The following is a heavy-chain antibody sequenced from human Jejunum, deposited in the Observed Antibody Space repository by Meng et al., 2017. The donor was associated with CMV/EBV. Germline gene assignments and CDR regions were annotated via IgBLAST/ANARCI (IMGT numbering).Heavy chain of an antibody. Sequence: LKISCAASGFTFNRFWMTWVRQGPGKGLEWVANINQDGSEKNYVDSVKGRFTISRDNAENSLYLQMNSLRAEDTAVYYCGDPPSDYWGHGTKVTVSS. J-gene: IGHJ4*01. CDR1: GFTFNRFW. CDR2: INQDGSEK. V-gene: IGHV3-7*01. CDR3: GDPPSDY.